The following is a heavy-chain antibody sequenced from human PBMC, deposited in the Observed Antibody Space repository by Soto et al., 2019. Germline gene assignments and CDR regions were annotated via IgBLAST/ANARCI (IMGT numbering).Heavy chain of an antibody. CDR2: ISYDGSNK. D-gene: IGHD3-10*01. J-gene: IGHJ1*01. V-gene: IGHV3-30*18. Sequence: GGSLRLSCAASGFTFSSYGMHWVRQAPGKGLEWVAVISYDGSNKYYADSVKGRFTISRDNSKNTLYLQMNSLRAEDTAVYYCAKDFSALAFGELLSCWGQRTLVTVSS. CDR1: GFTFSSYG. CDR3: AKDFSALAFGELLSC.